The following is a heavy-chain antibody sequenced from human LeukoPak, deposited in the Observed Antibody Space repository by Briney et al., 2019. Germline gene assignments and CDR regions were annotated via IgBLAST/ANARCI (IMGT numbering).Heavy chain of an antibody. CDR3: ARVSRDGYNFDAFDI. Sequence: RSGGSLRLSCAASGFTFSSYAMHWVRQAPGKGLEYVSAISSNGGSTYYANSVKGRFTISRDNSKNTLYLQMGSLRAEDMAVYYCARVSRDGYNFDAFDIWGQGTMVTVSS. CDR1: GFTFSSYA. CDR2: ISSNGGST. J-gene: IGHJ3*02. D-gene: IGHD5-24*01. V-gene: IGHV3-64*01.